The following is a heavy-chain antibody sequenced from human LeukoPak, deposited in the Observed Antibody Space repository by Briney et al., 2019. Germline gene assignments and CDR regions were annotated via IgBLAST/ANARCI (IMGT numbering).Heavy chain of an antibody. Sequence: SETLSLTCTVSGGSISSYYWSWIRQPPGKGLEWIGEINHSGSTNYNPSLKSRVTISVDTSKNQFSLKLSSVTAADTAVYYCARAGVGATSYNWFDPWGQGTLVTVSS. D-gene: IGHD1-26*01. CDR2: INHSGST. V-gene: IGHV4-34*01. CDR3: ARAGVGATSYNWFDP. CDR1: GGSISSYY. J-gene: IGHJ5*02.